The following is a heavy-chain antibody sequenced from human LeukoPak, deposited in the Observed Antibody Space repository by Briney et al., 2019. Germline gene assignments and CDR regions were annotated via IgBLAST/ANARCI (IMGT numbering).Heavy chain of an antibody. Sequence: PGRSLRLSCAASGFIFDEYAMHWVRQAPGKGLEWVSGITWNSGSVGYADSVKGRFTISRDNAKNSRYLEMNSLRAEDTALYYCAKDSGPLYGSGSYSDPWGQGTLVTVSS. D-gene: IGHD3-10*01. CDR2: ITWNSGSV. V-gene: IGHV3-9*01. J-gene: IGHJ5*02. CDR3: AKDSGPLYGSGSYSDP. CDR1: GFIFDEYA.